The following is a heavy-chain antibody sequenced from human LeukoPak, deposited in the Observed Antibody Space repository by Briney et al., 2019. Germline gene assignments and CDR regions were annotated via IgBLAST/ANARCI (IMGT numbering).Heavy chain of an antibody. J-gene: IGHJ4*02. CDR2: ISWNSGSI. D-gene: IGHD3-3*01. V-gene: IGHV3-9*03. CDR3: AKDSNYDFWSGSSFDY. CDR1: GFTFDDYA. Sequence: PGRSLRLSCAASGFTFDDYAMHWVRQAPGKGLEWVSGISWNSGSIGYADSVKGRFTISRDNAKNSLYLRMNSLRAEDMALYYCAKDSNYDFWSGSSFDYWGQGTLVTVSS.